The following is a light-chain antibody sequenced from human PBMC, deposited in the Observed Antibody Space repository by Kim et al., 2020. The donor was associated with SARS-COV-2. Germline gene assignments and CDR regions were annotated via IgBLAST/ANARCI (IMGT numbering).Light chain of an antibody. CDR3: QVWDGRSDHWV. Sequence: SYELTQPPSVSVAPGKTARITCGGNNIGGKSVHWYQQKPGQAPVLVIFYDSDRPSGIPERFSGSNSGNTATLTISSVEAGDEADYYCQVWDGRSDHWVFGGGTKLTVL. CDR2: YDS. CDR1: NIGGKS. V-gene: IGLV3-21*04. J-gene: IGLJ3*02.